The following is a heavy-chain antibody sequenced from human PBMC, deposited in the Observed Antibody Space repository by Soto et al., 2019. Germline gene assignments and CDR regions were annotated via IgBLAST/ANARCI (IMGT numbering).Heavy chain of an antibody. J-gene: IGHJ6*02. D-gene: IGHD2-2*01. CDR2: IYPGDSDT. Sequence: SGYSFTSYWIGWVRQMPGKGLEWMGIIYPGDSDTRYSPSFQGQVTISADKSISTAYLQWSSLKASDTAMYYCARHLTDIVVVPAATYGMDVWGQGTTVTVSS. CDR3: ARHLTDIVVVPAATYGMDV. V-gene: IGHV5-51*01. CDR1: GYSFTSYW.